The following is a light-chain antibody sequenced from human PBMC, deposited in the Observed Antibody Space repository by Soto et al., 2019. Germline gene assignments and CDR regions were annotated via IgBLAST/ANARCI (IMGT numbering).Light chain of an antibody. Sequence: EIVMTQSPATLPVSPGERVTLSCRASQSVRTNLAWYKHRPGQAPRLLMYGASNRATGFPARFSGGGSGTEFTLTISSLQSEDFAVYYCQQYNDNWPTFGQGTKVDIK. V-gene: IGKV3-15*01. CDR3: QQYNDNWPT. CDR2: GAS. CDR1: QSVRTN. J-gene: IGKJ1*01.